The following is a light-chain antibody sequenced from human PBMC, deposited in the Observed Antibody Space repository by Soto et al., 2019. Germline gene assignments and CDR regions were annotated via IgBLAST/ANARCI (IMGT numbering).Light chain of an antibody. CDR1: QIVPKSY. CDR3: QQYATSPLT. V-gene: IGKV3-20*01. CDR2: GAS. J-gene: IGKJ4*01. Sequence: EIVLTQSPGTLSLSPGERATLSCRARQIVPKSYLAWYQQKPGQAPRLLVYGASSRATGIPDRFSGSGSGTAFTLTISRLEPEDFAVYYCQQYATSPLTFGGGTRVEIK.